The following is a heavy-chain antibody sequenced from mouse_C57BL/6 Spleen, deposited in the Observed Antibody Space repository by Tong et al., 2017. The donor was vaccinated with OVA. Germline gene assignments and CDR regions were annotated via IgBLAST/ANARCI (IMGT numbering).Heavy chain of an antibody. CDR1: GYAFSSYW. V-gene: IGHV1-80*01. CDR2: IYPGDGDT. D-gene: IGHD4-1*01. CDR3: ARGSSGTGYWYFDV. J-gene: IGHJ1*03. Sequence: VQLQESGAELVKPGASVKISCKASGYAFSSYWMNWVKQRPGKGLEWIGQIYPGDGDTNYNGKFKGKATLTADKSSSTAYMQLSSLTSEDSAVYFCARGSSGTGYWYFDVWGTGTTVTVSS.